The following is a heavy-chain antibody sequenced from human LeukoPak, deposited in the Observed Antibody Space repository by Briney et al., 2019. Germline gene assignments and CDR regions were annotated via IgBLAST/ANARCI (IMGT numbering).Heavy chain of an antibody. CDR2: YTASP. Sequence: PSQTLSLTCTVSGGSIRSGDYYWSWIRQPPGKGLEWIGYTASPYHNPSLKSRVTISIDTSKNQISLKLDSVTASDTAVYYCAKSTNPDASGSYYFDSWGQGILVTVTS. J-gene: IGHJ4*02. D-gene: IGHD3-10*01. V-gene: IGHV4-30-4*01. CDR3: AKSTNPDASGSYYFDS. CDR1: GGSIRSGDYY.